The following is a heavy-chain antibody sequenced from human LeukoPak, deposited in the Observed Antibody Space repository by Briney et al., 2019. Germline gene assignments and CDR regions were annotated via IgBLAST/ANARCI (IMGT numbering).Heavy chain of an antibody. J-gene: IGHJ6*02. CDR1: GGSISSYY. V-gene: IGHV4-59*08. D-gene: IGHD6-13*01. CDR2: IYYSGST. CDR3: AKLHHSSSWIDYSYYGMDV. Sequence: SETLSLTCTVSGGSISSYYWSWIRQPPGKGLEWIGYIYYSGSTNYNPSLKSRVTISVDTSKNQFSLKLSSVTAADTAVYYWAKLHHSSSWIDYSYYGMDVWGQGTTSPSP.